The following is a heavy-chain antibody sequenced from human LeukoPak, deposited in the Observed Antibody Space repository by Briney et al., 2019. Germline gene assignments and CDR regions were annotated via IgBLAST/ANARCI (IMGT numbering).Heavy chain of an antibody. Sequence: SETLSLTCTVSGYSINSGYYWGWIRQSPGKGLEWIGTIYHSGSTYYNPSLKSRVTISVDTSKNQFSLKLNSVTAADTAVYYCARGGVGATGRPFDLWGQGTMVTVSA. D-gene: IGHD1-26*01. J-gene: IGHJ3*01. CDR1: GYSINSGYY. V-gene: IGHV4-38-2*02. CDR2: IYHSGST. CDR3: ARGGVGATGRPFDL.